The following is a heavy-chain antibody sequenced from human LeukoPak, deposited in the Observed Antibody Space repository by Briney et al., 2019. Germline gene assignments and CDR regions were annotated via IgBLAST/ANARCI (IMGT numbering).Heavy chain of an antibody. D-gene: IGHD4-23*01. Sequence: PPETLSLTCSVSGASVSDGNYYWSWIRQPPGKGLEWIGYMFYSESTNYNPSLKSRVTISVDTSKNQFSLKLSSVTAADTAVYYCARSSQGGNSNWFDPWGQGTLVTVSS. CDR3: ARSSQGGNSNWFDP. V-gene: IGHV4-61*01. CDR1: GASVSDGNYY. J-gene: IGHJ5*02. CDR2: MFYSEST.